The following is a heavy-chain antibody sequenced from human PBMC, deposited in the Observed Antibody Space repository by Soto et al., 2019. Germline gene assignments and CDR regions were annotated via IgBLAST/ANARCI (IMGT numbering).Heavy chain of an antibody. V-gene: IGHV3-13*04. Sequence: GGSLRLSCAASGFTLSSYDMHWVRQATGKGLEWVSAIGTAGDTYYPGSVKGRFTISRENAKNSLYLQMNSLRAGDTAVYYCARAAPYYYDSSGYCDIWGQGTMVTVSS. CDR2: IGTAGDT. J-gene: IGHJ3*02. D-gene: IGHD3-22*01. CDR3: ARAAPYYYDSSGYCDI. CDR1: GFTLSSYD.